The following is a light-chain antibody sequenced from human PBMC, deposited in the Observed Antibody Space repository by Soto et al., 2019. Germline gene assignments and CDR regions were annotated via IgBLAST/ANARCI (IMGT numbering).Light chain of an antibody. CDR2: GAT. Sequence: EIVLTQSPGTLSLAPGERATLSCRASQSVSSTYLVWYQQKPGQAPRLLIYGATSRASGIPDRFSGSGSGTDFTLTISRLEPEDFAVYYCQQFRDSLTFGPGTKVDIK. J-gene: IGKJ3*01. V-gene: IGKV3-20*01. CDR3: QQFRDSLT. CDR1: QSVSSTY.